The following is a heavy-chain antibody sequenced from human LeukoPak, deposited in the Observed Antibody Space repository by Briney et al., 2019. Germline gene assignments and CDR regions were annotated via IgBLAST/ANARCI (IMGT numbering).Heavy chain of an antibody. CDR3: ASRKLGNDY. CDR1: GGSLSDYY. D-gene: IGHD7-27*01. CDR2: IYYTGST. V-gene: IGHV4-59*01. Sequence: SETLSLTCTVSGGSLSDYYWSWIRQSPGKGVEWIGYIYYTGSTSYNPSLRSRVTISADTSKNQFSLKLSSVTAADTAVYYCASRKLGNDYWGQGTLVTVSS. J-gene: IGHJ4*02.